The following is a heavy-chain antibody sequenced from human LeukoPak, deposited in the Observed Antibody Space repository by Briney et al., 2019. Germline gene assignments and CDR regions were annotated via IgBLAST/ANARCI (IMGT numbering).Heavy chain of an antibody. CDR2: ISAYNGNT. V-gene: IGHV1-18*04. Sequence: GASVKVSCKASGYTFTSYGISWVRQAPGQGLEWMGWISAYNGNTNYAQKLQGRVTMTTDTSTSTAYMELRSLRSDDTAVYYCARGGYDILTGSYYFDYWGQGPLVTVSS. CDR1: GYTFTSYG. J-gene: IGHJ4*02. D-gene: IGHD3-9*01. CDR3: ARGGYDILTGSYYFDY.